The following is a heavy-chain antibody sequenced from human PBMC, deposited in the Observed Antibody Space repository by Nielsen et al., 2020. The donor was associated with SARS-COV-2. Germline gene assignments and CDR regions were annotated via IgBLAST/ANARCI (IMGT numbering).Heavy chain of an antibody. CDR3: ARQNDLVYYFDF. Sequence: PGKGLEWIGYIYHTGNTYYNPSLKSRVTISGDRSKNQFSLRLSSVTAADTAVYYCARQNDLVYYFDFWGRGALVTVSS. D-gene: IGHD2-15*01. J-gene: IGHJ4*02. CDR2: IYHTGNT. V-gene: IGHV4-30-2*01.